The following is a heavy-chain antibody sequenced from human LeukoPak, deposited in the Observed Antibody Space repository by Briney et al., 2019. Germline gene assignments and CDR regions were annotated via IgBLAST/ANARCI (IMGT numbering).Heavy chain of an antibody. CDR1: GFTFSSYA. D-gene: IGHD3-10*01. V-gene: IGHV3-23*01. J-gene: IGHJ4*02. CDR2: ISHSSSGT. Sequence: GGSLRLSCAGSGFTFSSYAMSWVRQAPGKGLEWVSAISHSSSGTYYVDSVKGRFTISRDNSKNTLYLQMNSLRAEDTAVYYCARVIPETSLLLWFGGYFDYWGQGTLVTVSS. CDR3: ARVIPETSLLLWFGGYFDY.